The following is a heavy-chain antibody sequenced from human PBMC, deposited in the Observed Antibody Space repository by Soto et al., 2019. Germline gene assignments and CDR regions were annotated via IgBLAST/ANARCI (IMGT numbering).Heavy chain of an antibody. J-gene: IGHJ5*02. CDR1: GYTFTTFW. V-gene: IGHV5-10-1*01. CDR2: IDPRDSYT. CDR3: ARLYCSSSTCDNWFDP. Sequence: PGESLKISCTGFGYTFTTFWISWVRQMPGRGLEWMGRIDPRDSYTNYSPSFQGHVTISVDKSISTAYLQWGSLKASDTAMYYCARLYCSSSTCDNWFDPWGQGTLVTVSS. D-gene: IGHD2-2*01.